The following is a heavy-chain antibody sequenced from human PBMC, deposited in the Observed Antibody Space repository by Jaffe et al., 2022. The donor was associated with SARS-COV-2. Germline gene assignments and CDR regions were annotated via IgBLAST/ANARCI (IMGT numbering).Heavy chain of an antibody. Sequence: EVQLLESGGGLVQPGASLRLSCAASGFTFSNTAMSWVRQAPGKGLEWVAAISGTGGGPDYADSVKGRFTISRDDSKNTLYLQMNGLRAEDTAVFYCAKHGGSIDHWGQGTLVTV. CDR1: GFTFSNTA. D-gene: IGHD1-26*01. CDR3: AKHGGSIDH. CDR2: ISGTGGGP. J-gene: IGHJ4*02. V-gene: IGHV3-23*01.